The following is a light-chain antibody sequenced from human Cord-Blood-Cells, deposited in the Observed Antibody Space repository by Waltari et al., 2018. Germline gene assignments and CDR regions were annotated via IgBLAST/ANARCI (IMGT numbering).Light chain of an antibody. V-gene: IGKV2-28*01. CDR1: QSLLHSNGYNY. CDR3: MQALQTPYT. CDR2: VGS. Sequence: DIVMTQSPLSLPVTPAEPASISCSSSQSLLHSNGYNYLQWYLQKPGQSPQLLYYVGSNRASGAPDRFSGSASGTDFTLKISRVEAEDVGVYYCMQALQTPYTFGQGTKLEIK. J-gene: IGKJ2*01.